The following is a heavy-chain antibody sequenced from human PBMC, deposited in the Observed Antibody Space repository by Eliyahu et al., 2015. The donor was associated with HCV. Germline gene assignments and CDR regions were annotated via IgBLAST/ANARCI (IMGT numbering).Heavy chain of an antibody. CDR3: ARGYYDSSGYYLPGAFDI. CDR2: FYFSWGT. V-gene: IGHV4-39*01. J-gene: IGHJ3*02. D-gene: IGHD3-22*01. Sequence: QLQLQESGPGLVKPSETLSLTCTVSGGSISSSSYYWGWIRQPPGKGLEWIGRFYFSWGTYYNPSLKSRVTISVDTSKNQFSLKLSSVTAADTAVYYCARGYYDSSGYYLPGAFDIWGQGTMVTVSS. CDR1: GGSISSSSYY.